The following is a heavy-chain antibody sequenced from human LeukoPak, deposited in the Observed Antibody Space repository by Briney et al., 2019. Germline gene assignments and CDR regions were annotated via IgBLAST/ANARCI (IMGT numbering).Heavy chain of an antibody. V-gene: IGHV4-38-2*01. CDR2: IYHSGST. CDR1: GYSISSGYY. J-gene: IGHJ6*03. D-gene: IGHD2-2*01. CDR3: ARFAIVVVPADRSYYMDV. Sequence: PSETLSLTCAVSGYSISSGYYWGWIRQPPGKGLEWIGGIYHSGSTYYNPSLKSRVTISVDTSKNQFSLKLSSVTAADTAVYYCARFAIVVVPADRSYYMDVWGKGTTVTVSS.